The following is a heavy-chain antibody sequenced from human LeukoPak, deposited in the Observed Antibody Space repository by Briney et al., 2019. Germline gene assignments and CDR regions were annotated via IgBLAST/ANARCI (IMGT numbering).Heavy chain of an antibody. CDR2: IYYSRST. CDR1: GGSISSYY. Sequence: SETLSLTCTVSGGSISSYYWSWIRQPPGKGLEWIGYIYYSRSTNYNPSLKSRVTISVDTSKNQFSLKLSSVTAADTAVYYCAREGDHGDYFDYWGQGTLVTVSS. CDR3: AREGDHGDYFDY. D-gene: IGHD4-17*01. J-gene: IGHJ4*02. V-gene: IGHV4-59*01.